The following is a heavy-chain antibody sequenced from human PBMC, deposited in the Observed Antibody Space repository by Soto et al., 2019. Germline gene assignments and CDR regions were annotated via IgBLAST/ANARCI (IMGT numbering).Heavy chain of an antibody. Sequence: PGGSLRLSCAASGFTFSSYGMHWVRQAPGKGLEWVAVISYDGSNKYYVDSVKGRFTISRDNSKNTLYLQMNSLRAEDTAVYYCAKDGYYYDSSGYYHYYYYGMDVWGQGTTVTVSS. CDR2: ISYDGSNK. CDR1: GFTFSSYG. CDR3: AKDGYYYDSSGYYHYYYYGMDV. J-gene: IGHJ6*02. D-gene: IGHD3-22*01. V-gene: IGHV3-30*18.